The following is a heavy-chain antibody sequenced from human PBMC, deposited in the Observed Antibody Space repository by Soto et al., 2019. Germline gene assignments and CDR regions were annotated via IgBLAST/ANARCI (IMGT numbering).Heavy chain of an antibody. J-gene: IGHJ6*02. CDR1: VYRFISYY. CDR2: FNPANGRT. CDR3: ARAITRRKTYYGMDV. V-gene: IGHV1-46*01. D-gene: IGHD1-20*01. Sequence: ASVKGSFKASVYRFISYYVHWLRQAPLQVLDCIAVFNPANGRTTYAETFHGRITINTDTSTSTLFMELSSLRSDDTAVYFCARAITRRKTYYGMDVWGQGLTVTVSS.